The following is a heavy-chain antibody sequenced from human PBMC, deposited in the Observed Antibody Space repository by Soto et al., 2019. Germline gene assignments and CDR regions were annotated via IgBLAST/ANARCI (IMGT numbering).Heavy chain of an antibody. CDR3: ARDAPFITMVRGVINSNYYYGMDV. Sequence: SQRLFCAASGFTFNSYAMSWVRPAPGKGLEWVSTFIGSGGSTYYADSVKGRFSVSRDNSKNTLYLQMNSLRAEDTAVYYCARDAPFITMVRGVINSNYYYGMDVWGQGPTVTVS. CDR1: GFTFNSYA. V-gene: IGHV3-23*01. CDR2: FIGSGGST. J-gene: IGHJ6*02. D-gene: IGHD3-10*01.